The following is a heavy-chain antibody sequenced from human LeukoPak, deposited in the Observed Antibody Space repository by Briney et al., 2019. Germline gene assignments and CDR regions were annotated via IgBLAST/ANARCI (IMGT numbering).Heavy chain of an antibody. V-gene: IGHV4-59*01. CDR2: IYYSGST. CDR1: GGSISSYY. Sequence: PSETLSLTCTVSGGSISSYYWSWLRQPPGKGLEWIGYIYYSGSTNYNPSPKSRVTISVDTSKNQFSLKLSSVTAADTAVYYCARDLGYNYDYWGQGTLVTVSS. CDR3: ARDLGYNYDY. J-gene: IGHJ4*02. D-gene: IGHD5-24*01.